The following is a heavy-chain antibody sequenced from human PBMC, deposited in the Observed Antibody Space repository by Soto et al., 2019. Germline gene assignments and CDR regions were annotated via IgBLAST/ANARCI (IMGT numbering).Heavy chain of an antibody. Sequence: GGALRLFCAASGLSFRSSLMNWGRPAPGKGLEWVSSINYNSDSIYYADSVKGRFTISRDNAKNSLYLQMNNLRAEDTAVYYCAFNSGSGSYYFDYWGQGTLVTVSS. V-gene: IGHV3-48*01. J-gene: IGHJ4*02. CDR1: GLSFRSSL. D-gene: IGHD3-10*01. CDR3: AFNSGSGSYYFDY. CDR2: INYNSDSI.